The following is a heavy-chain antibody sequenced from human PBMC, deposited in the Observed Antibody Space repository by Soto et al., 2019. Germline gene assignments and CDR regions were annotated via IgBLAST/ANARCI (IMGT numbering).Heavy chain of an antibody. Sequence: QITLKESGPTLVRPTQTLTLTYTVSGFSLDTWGVGVGWIRQSPGKAPEWLALIYWDDDKRYSPSLKNRLTITKDTSKNQVVLTVTNMDPVDTVTYYCARALGSWGSYYFDHWGQGTLVTVSS. CDR3: ARALGSWGSYYFDH. J-gene: IGHJ4*02. CDR2: IYWDDDK. D-gene: IGHD3-16*01. CDR1: GFSLDTWGVG. V-gene: IGHV2-5*02.